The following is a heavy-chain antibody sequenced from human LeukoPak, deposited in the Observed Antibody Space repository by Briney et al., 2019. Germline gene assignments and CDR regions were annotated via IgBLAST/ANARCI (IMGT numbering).Heavy chain of an antibody. CDR2: ISGSGGST. CDR1: GFTFSSYA. D-gene: IGHD3-3*01. V-gene: IGHV3-23*01. CDR3: AREYRYDFWSGYPFDY. Sequence: PGGSLRLSCAASGFTFSSYAMSWVRQAPGKGLEWVSAISGSGGSTYYADSVKGRFTISRDNSKNTLYLQMNSLRAEDTAVYYCAREYRYDFWSGYPFDYWGQGTLVTVSS. J-gene: IGHJ4*02.